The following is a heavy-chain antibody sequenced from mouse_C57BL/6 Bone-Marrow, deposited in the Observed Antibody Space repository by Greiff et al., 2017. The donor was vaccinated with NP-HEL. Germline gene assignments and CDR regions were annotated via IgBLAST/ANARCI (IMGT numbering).Heavy chain of an antibody. CDR1: GYTFTDHT. V-gene: IGHV1-78*01. CDR3: ARWGNYAGFAY. D-gene: IGHD2-1*01. Sequence: VHLVESDAELVKPGASVKISCKVSGYTFTDHTIHWMKQRPEQGLEWIGYIYPRDGSTKYNEKFTGKATLTADKSSSTAYMQLNSLTSEDSAVYFCARWGNYAGFAYWGQGTLVTVSA. CDR2: IYPRDGST. J-gene: IGHJ3*01.